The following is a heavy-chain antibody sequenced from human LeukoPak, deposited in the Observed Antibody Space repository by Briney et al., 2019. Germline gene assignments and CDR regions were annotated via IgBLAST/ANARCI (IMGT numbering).Heavy chain of an antibody. CDR3: ARLTRDGYNAYFDY. D-gene: IGHD5-24*01. CDR1: GYSISSGYY. J-gene: IGHJ4*02. V-gene: IGHV4-38-2*02. Sequence: PSETLSLTCTVSGYSISSGYYWGWIRQPPGKGLEWIGSIYHSGSTYYNPSLKSRVTISVDTSKNQFSLKLSSVTAADTAVYYCARLTRDGYNAYFDYWGQGALVTVSS. CDR2: IYHSGST.